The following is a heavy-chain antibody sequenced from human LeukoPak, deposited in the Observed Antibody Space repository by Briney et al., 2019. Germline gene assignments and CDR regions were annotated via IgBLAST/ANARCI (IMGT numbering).Heavy chain of an antibody. D-gene: IGHD3-10*01. Sequence: PSETLSLTCTVSGGSISSGGYYWSWIRQHPGKGLEWIGYIYYSGSTYYNPSLTSRVTISVDTSKNQFSLKLSSVTAADTAVYYCARWDNFGYGSTLFDYWGQGTLVTVSS. CDR2: IYYSGST. J-gene: IGHJ4*02. CDR1: GGSISSGGYY. V-gene: IGHV4-31*03. CDR3: ARWDNFGYGSTLFDY.